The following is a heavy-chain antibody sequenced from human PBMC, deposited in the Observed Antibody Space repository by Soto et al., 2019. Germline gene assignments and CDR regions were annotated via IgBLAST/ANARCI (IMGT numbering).Heavy chain of an antibody. CDR1: GFTFKESA. CDR2: ISDTGAST. J-gene: IGHJ4*02. Sequence: EVRLLEAGGGLKQPGGSLRLSCAASGFTFKESAMNWVRQAPGKGLEWVASISDTGASTWYAESVRGRLSISRDNSKNTLYLQMNSLRGEDTAVYYCAKGRGGGWAWYFDNWGQGTLVTVSS. D-gene: IGHD6-19*01. CDR3: AKGRGGGWAWYFDN. V-gene: IGHV3-23*01.